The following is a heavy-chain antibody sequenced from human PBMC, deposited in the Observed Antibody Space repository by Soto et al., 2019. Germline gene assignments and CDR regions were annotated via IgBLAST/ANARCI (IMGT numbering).Heavy chain of an antibody. CDR2: TDDNDHK. J-gene: IGHJ4*02. CDR1: EFSLPSSLMS. CDR3: ARFLKVGGSDWNQIGL. D-gene: IGHD1-1*01. V-gene: IGHV2-70*01. Sequence: GPTLVNPTQTLTLTCTFSEFSLPSSLMSETWIRQPPGKALEWLALTDDNDHKYYNSCLRTRLTLSKDTSKNHVVLTMTNMDPVETGMYFCARFLKVGGSDWNQIGLWGQGTLVTVSS.